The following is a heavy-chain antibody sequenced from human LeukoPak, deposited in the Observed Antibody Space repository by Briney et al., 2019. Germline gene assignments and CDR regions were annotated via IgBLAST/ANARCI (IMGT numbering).Heavy chain of an antibody. J-gene: IGHJ6*02. CDR1: GGSISSYY. D-gene: IGHD6-13*01. CDR2: IYYSGST. Sequence: SETLSLTCTVSGGSISSYYWSWIRQPPGKGLEWIWYIYYSGSTNYNPSLKSRVTISVDTSKNQFSLKLSSVTAADTAVYYCARAVAAAGTYYYYGMDVWGQGTTVTVSS. V-gene: IGHV4-59*01. CDR3: ARAVAAAGTYYYYGMDV.